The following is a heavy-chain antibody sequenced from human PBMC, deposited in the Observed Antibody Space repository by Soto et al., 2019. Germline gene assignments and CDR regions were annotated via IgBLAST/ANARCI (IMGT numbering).Heavy chain of an antibody. D-gene: IGHD3-10*01. CDR2: IKQDGSEK. CDR3: VSLFREKTAYEGTCRSRRS. J-gene: IGHJ5*01. V-gene: IGHV3-7*01. Sequence: APGKGLEWVANIKQDGSEKYYVDSVKGRFTISRDNAKNSLFLQMNSLRTEDTAVYYCVSLFREKTAYEGTCRSRRSWG.